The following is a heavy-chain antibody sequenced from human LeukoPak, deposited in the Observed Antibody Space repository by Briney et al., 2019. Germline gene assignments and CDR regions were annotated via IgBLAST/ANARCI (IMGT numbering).Heavy chain of an antibody. V-gene: IGHV4-59*08. CDR1: GGSISNYY. J-gene: IGHJ4*02. Sequence: SETLSLTCTASGGSISNYYWSWIRQPPGKGLEWIGYIYYSGNTNYNPSLKSRVTVSVDTSKNQFSLKLTSVTAADTAVYFCARTRSSGSSPFDYWGQGTLVTVSS. CDR2: IYYSGNT. D-gene: IGHD3-10*01. CDR3: ARTRSSGSSPFDY.